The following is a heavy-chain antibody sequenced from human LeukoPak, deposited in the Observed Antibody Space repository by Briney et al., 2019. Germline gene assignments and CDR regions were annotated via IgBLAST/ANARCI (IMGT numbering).Heavy chain of an antibody. D-gene: IGHD3-3*01. J-gene: IGHJ3*02. CDR1: GYTFTDYF. CDR3: ARGPRITIFGVVMANDAFDI. V-gene: IGHV1-2*02. Sequence: ASVKVSCKASGYTFTDYFMNWVRQAPGQGLEWMGWIDPKSGGTVYAQKFQGRVTMTRDTSSSTAYMELSRLRFDDTVVYYCARGPRITIFGVVMANDAFDIWGQGTMVTVSS. CDR2: IDPKSGGT.